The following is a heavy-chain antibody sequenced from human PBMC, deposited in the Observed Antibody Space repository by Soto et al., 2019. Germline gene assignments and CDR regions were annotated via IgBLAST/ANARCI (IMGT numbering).Heavy chain of an antibody. D-gene: IGHD7-27*01. CDR2: INPNSGGT. V-gene: IGHV1-2*04. Sequence: QVQLVQSGAEVKKPGASVKVSCKASGYTFTGYYMHWVRQAPGQGLEWMGWINPNSGGTNYAQKFQGWVTMTRDTSISTAYMELSRLSSDDTAVYYCARDLSPTELGLRHYYGMDVWGQGTTVTVSS. J-gene: IGHJ6*02. CDR3: ARDLSPTELGLRHYYGMDV. CDR1: GYTFTGYY.